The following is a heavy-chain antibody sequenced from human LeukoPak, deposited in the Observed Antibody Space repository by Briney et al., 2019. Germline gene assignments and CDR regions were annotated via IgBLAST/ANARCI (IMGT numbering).Heavy chain of an antibody. Sequence: GGSLRLSCAASGFTFSTYAMSWVRQAPGKGLQWVSLISGSGDGAHYADSVKGRFTISRDNSKNTVYLQMTNLRAEDTAVYYCTKGYIQLWWFDYWGQGTLVTVSS. CDR3: TKGYIQLWWFDY. CDR2: ISGSGDGA. V-gene: IGHV3-23*01. D-gene: IGHD2-21*01. J-gene: IGHJ4*02. CDR1: GFTFSTYA.